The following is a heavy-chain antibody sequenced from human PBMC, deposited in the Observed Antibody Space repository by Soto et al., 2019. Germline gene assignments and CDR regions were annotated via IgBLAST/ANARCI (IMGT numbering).Heavy chain of an antibody. Sequence: PVGSLRLSCAASGFTFSSYWMSWVRQAPGKGLEWVANIKQDGSEKYYVDSVKGRFTISRDNAKNSLYLQMNSLRAEDTAVYYCARDIVATGSGMDVWGQGTTVTVSS. CDR2: IKQDGSEK. J-gene: IGHJ6*02. V-gene: IGHV3-7*01. CDR1: GFTFSSYW. D-gene: IGHD5-12*01. CDR3: ARDIVATGSGMDV.